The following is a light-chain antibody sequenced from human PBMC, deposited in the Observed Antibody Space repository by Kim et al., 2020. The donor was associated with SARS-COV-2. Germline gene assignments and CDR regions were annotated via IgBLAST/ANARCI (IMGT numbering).Light chain of an antibody. J-gene: IGLJ3*02. CDR1: SGSIASNY. CDR2: EDN. CDR3: QSYDGNNWV. Sequence: GRTVTISCTRSSGSIASNYVQWYQQRPGSSPTPVIYEDNQRPSGVPDRFSGSIDSSSNSASLTISGLKTEDEADYYCQSYDGNNWVFGGGTKLTVL. V-gene: IGLV6-57*01.